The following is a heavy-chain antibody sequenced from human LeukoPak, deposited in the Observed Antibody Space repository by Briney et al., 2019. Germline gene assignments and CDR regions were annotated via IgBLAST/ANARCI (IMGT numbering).Heavy chain of an antibody. V-gene: IGHV1-69*13. CDR3: ARLGSSSYTDDY. Sequence: SVKVSCKASGYTFTSYGISWVRQAPGQGLEWMGGIIPIFGTANYAQKFQGRVTITADESTSTAYMELSSLRSEDTAVYYCARLGSSSYTDDYWGQGTLVTVSS. CDR1: GYTFTSYG. D-gene: IGHD6-6*01. J-gene: IGHJ4*02. CDR2: IIPIFGTA.